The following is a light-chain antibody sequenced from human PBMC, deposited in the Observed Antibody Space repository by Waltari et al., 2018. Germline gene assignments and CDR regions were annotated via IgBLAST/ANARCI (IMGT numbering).Light chain of an antibody. CDR3: QQYYSNPLT. CDR2: WGS. CDR1: ESGFYSSTKKNH. J-gene: IGKJ4*01. Sequence: DNVLTQSPDSLAVSMGERDNINCKSSESGFYSSTKKNHLPWYQQKPGQPPKLLIYWGSTREIGVPDRFTGSGSGTDFTLTISSLQAEDVAVYYCQQYYSNPLTFGGGTTVEIK. V-gene: IGKV4-1*01.